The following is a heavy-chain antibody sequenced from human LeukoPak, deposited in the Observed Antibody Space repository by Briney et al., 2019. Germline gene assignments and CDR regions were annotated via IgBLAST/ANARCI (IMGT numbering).Heavy chain of an antibody. V-gene: IGHV3-23*01. CDR1: GFTFSSHS. D-gene: IGHD3-16*01. CDR2: ISGSAAST. J-gene: IGHJ4*02. CDR3: AKAPGGIVGY. Sequence: GGSLRLSCAASGFTFSSHSMNWVRQPPGKGLEWVSAISGSAASTYYADSVKGRFTISRDNSKNTLYLQMNSLRAEDTAVYYCAKAPGGIVGYWGQGTLVTVSS.